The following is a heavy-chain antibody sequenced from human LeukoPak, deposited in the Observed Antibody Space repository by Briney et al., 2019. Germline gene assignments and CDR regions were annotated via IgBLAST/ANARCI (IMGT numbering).Heavy chain of an antibody. D-gene: IGHD6-19*01. CDR2: IHTSGST. Sequence: SETLPLTCSVSGGSISTYYWSWIRQPAGKGLEWIAQIHTSGSTDFNPSLKSRVSISMDTPNNQFSLMISSVTAADTAIYYCAGRGLSTGWTFDYWGHGWLATVSS. V-gene: IGHV4-4*07. CDR3: AGRGLSTGWTFDY. CDR1: GGSISTYY. J-gene: IGHJ4*01.